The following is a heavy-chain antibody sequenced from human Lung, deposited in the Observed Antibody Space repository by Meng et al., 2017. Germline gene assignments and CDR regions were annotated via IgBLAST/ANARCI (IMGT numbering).Heavy chain of an antibody. CDR1: GYTFPDYW. J-gene: IGHJ4*02. V-gene: IGHV1-2*06. CDR3: ARDEDISAAGKLFGDY. D-gene: IGHD6-13*01. Sequence: QVQRGQSVAAVKKSGASVKVSCKASGYTFPDYWLHWVRRAPGQGLEWMGRINPKSGDTHYAQRFQGRVTMTGDTSISTAYMELSGLRSDDTAMYYCARDEDISAAGKLFGDYWGQGTLVTVSS. CDR2: INPKSGDT.